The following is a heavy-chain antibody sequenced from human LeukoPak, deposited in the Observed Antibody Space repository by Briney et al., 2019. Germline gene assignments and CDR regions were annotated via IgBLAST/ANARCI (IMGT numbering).Heavy chain of an antibody. CDR1: GYTFTGYY. J-gene: IGHJ5*02. CDR3: ARGSRLTIWFGELVDNWFDP. Sequence: AAVKVACKASGYTFTGYYMHWVRQAPGQGLEWMGWINPNSGGTNYAQKFQGRVTMTRDTSISTAYMELSRLRSDDTAVYYCARGSRLTIWFGELVDNWFDPWGQGTLVTVSS. CDR2: INPNSGGT. D-gene: IGHD3-10*01. V-gene: IGHV1-2*02.